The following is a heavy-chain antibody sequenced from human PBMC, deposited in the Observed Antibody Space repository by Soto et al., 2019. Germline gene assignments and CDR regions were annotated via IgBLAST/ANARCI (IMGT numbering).Heavy chain of an antibody. V-gene: IGHV1-69*08. CDR2: IIPILGIA. CDR1: GGTFSSYT. D-gene: IGHD6-13*01. J-gene: IGHJ5*02. Sequence: QVQLVQSGAEVKKPGSSVKVSCKASGGTFSSYTISWVRQAPGQGLEWMGRIIPILGIANYEQKFQGRVTITADKSTSTADMELSSLRSEDTAVYYCSRDGSIAAANWFDPWGQGTLVTVSS. CDR3: SRDGSIAAANWFDP.